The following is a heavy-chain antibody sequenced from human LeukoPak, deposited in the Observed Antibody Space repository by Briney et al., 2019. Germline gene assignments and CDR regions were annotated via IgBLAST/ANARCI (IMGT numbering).Heavy chain of an antibody. J-gene: IGHJ6*02. CDR1: GYTFTGYY. Sequence: ASVKVSCKASGYTFTGYYMHWVRQAPGQGLEWMGWINPNSGGTNYAQKFQGRVTMTRDTSISTAYAELSRLRSDDTAVYYCARDQVTIFGVVNYGMDVWGQGTTVTVSS. CDR3: ARDQVTIFGVVNYGMDV. V-gene: IGHV1-2*02. CDR2: INPNSGGT. D-gene: IGHD3-3*01.